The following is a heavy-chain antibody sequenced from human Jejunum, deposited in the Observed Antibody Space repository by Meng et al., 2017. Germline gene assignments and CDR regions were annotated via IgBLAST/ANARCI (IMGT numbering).Heavy chain of an antibody. D-gene: IGHD2/OR15-2a*01. CDR1: VGSNSINSW. J-gene: IGHJ5*02. CDR2: ISHTGRI. Sequence: SVPGPVQPCGALSVPGAVSVGSNSINSWWSWVRQPPGKGLEWIGEISHTGRINYIPSLKSRVTMSLDKSMKLVSLDLTSVTGSDTAVYYCARDLLDPNIAATGWFDPWGQGTLVTVSS. V-gene: IGHV4-4*02. CDR3: ARDLLDPNIAATGWFDP.